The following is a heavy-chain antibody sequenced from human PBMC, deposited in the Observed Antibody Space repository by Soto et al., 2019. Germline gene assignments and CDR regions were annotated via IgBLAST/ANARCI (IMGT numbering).Heavy chain of an antibody. CDR3: ARDGGRHYRVIGY. J-gene: IGHJ4*02. Sequence: QVQLVQSGAEVKKPGSSVKVSCKASGGTFSSYSINWVRQAPGQGLEWMGEIIPIFGTANYAQKFQGRVTITADEPTGTAYLELSSLRSEGADLHYCARDGGRHYRVIGYWRQG. CDR2: IIPIFGTA. CDR1: GGTFSSYS. V-gene: IGHV1-69*01. D-gene: IGHD1-26*01.